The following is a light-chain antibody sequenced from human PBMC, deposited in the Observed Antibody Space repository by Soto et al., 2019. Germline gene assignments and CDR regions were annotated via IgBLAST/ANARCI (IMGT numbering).Light chain of an antibody. V-gene: IGKV3-20*01. Sequence: EVVLTQSPGSLSLSPGQRATLSCRASQSVDSTFFAWYQKKPGQAPRLLIYGASKRATGLPDRVSGSGSGKDFPLIISRLEPEDFAVYYCQQYMSSVTFGQGTKVEIK. CDR3: QQYMSSVT. CDR2: GAS. CDR1: QSVDSTF. J-gene: IGKJ1*01.